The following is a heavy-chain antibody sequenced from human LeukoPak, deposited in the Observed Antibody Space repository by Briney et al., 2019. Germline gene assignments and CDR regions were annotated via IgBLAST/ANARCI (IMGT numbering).Heavy chain of an antibody. CDR2: INPNSGGT. CDR3: ARQGERWLQLRAFDY. Sequence: EASVKVSCKASGYTFTGYYMHWVRQAPGKGLGGMGRINPNSGGTNYAQKFQGRVTMTRDTSISTAYMELSRLRSDDTAVYYCARQGERWLQLRAFDYWGQGTLVTVSS. V-gene: IGHV1-2*06. J-gene: IGHJ4*02. CDR1: GYTFTGYY. D-gene: IGHD5-24*01.